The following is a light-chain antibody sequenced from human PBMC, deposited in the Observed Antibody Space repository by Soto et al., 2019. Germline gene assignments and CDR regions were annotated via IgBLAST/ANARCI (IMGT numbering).Light chain of an antibody. J-gene: IGLJ1*01. CDR2: EIS. CDR1: SSDVCCYNY. CDR3: CSYAASSTYV. Sequence: QSALTQPASVSGSPGQSITISCTGTSSDVCCYNYVSWYQQHPGKAPKLMIYEISNEPSWVANRLSGSKSCNTASLTISGLQAEDEADYYCCSYAASSTYVFGTGTKVTVL. V-gene: IGLV2-23*02.